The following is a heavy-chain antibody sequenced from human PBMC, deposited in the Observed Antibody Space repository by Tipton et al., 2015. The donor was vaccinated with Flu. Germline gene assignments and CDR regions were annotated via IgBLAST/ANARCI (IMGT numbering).Heavy chain of an antibody. V-gene: IGHV5-51*01. D-gene: IGHD3-16*01. CDR1: GYIFTDYW. CDR2: IYPSDSDT. J-gene: IGHJ5*02. CDR3: ARFGRLSSRSWFDP. Sequence: VQLVQSGAEVKQPGESLMISCKASGYIFTDYWIGWVRQKPGKGLEWMGIIYPSDSDTKNLPSFQGQVIISADKSASTAYLQWRGLKASDSAIYYFARFGRLSSRSWFDPWGQGTLVTVSS.